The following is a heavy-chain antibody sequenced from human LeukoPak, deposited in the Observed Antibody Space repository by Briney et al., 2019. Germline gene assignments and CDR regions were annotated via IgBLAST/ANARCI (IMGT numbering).Heavy chain of an antibody. J-gene: IGHJ4*02. CDR2: IYPGDSDT. V-gene: IGHV5-51*01. D-gene: IGHD5-24*01. CDR1: GYSFTSYW. Sequence: GESLKISCKGSGYSFTSYWIGWVRQMPGKGLEWMGIIYPGDSDTRYSPSFQGQVTISADKSISTAYLQWSSLKASDTAMYYCARRRDGYPVFRQSPHPYFDYWGQGTLVTVSS. CDR3: ARRRDGYPVFRQSPHPYFDY.